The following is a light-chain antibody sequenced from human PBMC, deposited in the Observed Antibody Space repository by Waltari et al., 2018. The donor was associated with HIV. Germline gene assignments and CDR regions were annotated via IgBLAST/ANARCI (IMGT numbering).Light chain of an antibody. Sequence: QSALTQPASVSGSPGQSITISCTGTSSAIGAYHYVSWYQPHPGRAPKLIIFEVSSRPSGVSSRFSGSQSGNTASLTISGLQAEDEADYFCSSYTSSTTFVFGGGTKVTVL. J-gene: IGLJ2*01. CDR1: SSAIGAYHY. CDR2: EVS. V-gene: IGLV2-14*01. CDR3: SSYTSSTTFV.